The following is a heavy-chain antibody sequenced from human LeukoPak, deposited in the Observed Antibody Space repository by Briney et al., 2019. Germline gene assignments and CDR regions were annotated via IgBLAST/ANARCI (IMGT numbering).Heavy chain of an antibody. V-gene: IGHV4-59*08. CDR1: GGSISSYY. CDR3: AGSGSYYPRY. CDR2: IYYSGST. D-gene: IGHD1-26*01. J-gene: IGHJ4*02. Sequence: SETLSLTCTVSGGSISSYYWSWIRQPPGKGLEWIGYIYYSGSTNYNPSLKSRVTISVDTSKNQFSLKLSSVTAADTAVYYCAGSGSYYPRYWGQGTLVTVSS.